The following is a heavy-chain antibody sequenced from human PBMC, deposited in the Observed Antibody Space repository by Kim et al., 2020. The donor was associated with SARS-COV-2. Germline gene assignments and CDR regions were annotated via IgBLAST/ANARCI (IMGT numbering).Heavy chain of an antibody. J-gene: IGHJ4*02. CDR3: ARDFKLWFGEFFVGGYYFDY. Sequence: ASVKVSCKASGYTFTSYGISWVRQAPGQGLEWMGWISAYNGNTNYAQKLQGRVTMTTDTSTSTAYMELRSLRSDDTAVYYCARDFKLWFGEFFVGGYYFDYWGQGTLVTVSS. CDR1: GYTFTSYG. D-gene: IGHD3-10*01. V-gene: IGHV1-18*01. CDR2: ISAYNGNT.